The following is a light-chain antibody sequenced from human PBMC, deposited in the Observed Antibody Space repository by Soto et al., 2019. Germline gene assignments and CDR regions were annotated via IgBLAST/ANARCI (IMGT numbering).Light chain of an antibody. Sequence: PWSLSPVEVGILRCRLSQFIHSRYLAWYQQKPGQAPRLLIYGASSRATGTPDRFSGSGSGTDFTLTISPLEPDDFVVYFCQQSDRLPIKFCQGTGPEIK. CDR2: GAS. CDR1: QFIHSRY. CDR3: QQSDRLPIK. J-gene: IGKJ5*01. V-gene: IGKV3-20*01.